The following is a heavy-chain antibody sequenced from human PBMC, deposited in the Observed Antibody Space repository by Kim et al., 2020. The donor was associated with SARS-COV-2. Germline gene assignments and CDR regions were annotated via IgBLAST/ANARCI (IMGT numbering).Heavy chain of an antibody. CDR2: IRSKAYGGTT. Sequence: GGSLRLSCTASGFTFGDYAMSWVRQAPGKGLEWVGFIRSKAYGGTTEYAASVKGRFTISRDDSKSIAYLQMNSLKTEDTAVYYCTRDLLSVVLRYFDTVPPVGMDVWGQGTTVTVSS. CDR3: TRDLLSVVLRYFDTVPPVGMDV. CDR1: GFTFGDYA. D-gene: IGHD3-9*01. V-gene: IGHV3-49*04. J-gene: IGHJ6*02.